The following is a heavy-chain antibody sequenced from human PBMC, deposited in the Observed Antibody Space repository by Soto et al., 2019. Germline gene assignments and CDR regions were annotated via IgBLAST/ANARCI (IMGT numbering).Heavy chain of an antibody. Sequence: PGGSLRLSFAASGFTFSSYAMSWVRQAPGKGLEWVSAISGSGGSTYYADSVKGRFTISRDNSKNTLYLQMNSLRAEDTAVYYCATGREGATQYNWFDPWGQGTLVTVSS. CDR2: ISGSGGST. V-gene: IGHV3-23*01. CDR1: GFTFSSYA. J-gene: IGHJ5*02. CDR3: ATGREGATQYNWFDP. D-gene: IGHD1-26*01.